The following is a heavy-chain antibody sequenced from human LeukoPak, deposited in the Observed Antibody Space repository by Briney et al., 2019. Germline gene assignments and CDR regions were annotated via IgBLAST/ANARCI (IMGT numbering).Heavy chain of an antibody. CDR3: ARGSLPAGTIDP. V-gene: IGHV1-2*02. CDR1: GYSFADYY. J-gene: IGHJ5*02. Sequence: ASVKVSCKASGYSFADYYMHWVRQAPGQGLEWMGWIKPNSGGTRSAQKFQGRVTMTRDMSTSTVYMELSSLRSEDTAVYYCARGSLPAGTIDPWGQGTLVTVSS. CDR2: IKPNSGGT. D-gene: IGHD6-13*01.